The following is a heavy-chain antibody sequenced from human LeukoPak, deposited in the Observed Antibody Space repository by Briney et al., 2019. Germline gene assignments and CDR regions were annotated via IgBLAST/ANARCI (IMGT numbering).Heavy chain of an antibody. V-gene: IGHV4-59*08. Sequence: SETLSLTCTVSGGSINSYYWTWIRQPPGKGLEYIGYIYYSGTTNYNPSLKSRVSISVDTSKNQFSLRLTSVTAADTAVYYCARWKYDSGGRSFDYGGQETLVTVSS. CDR3: ARWKYDSGGRSFDY. D-gene: IGHD3-22*01. CDR2: IYYSGTT. J-gene: IGHJ4*02. CDR1: GGSINSYY.